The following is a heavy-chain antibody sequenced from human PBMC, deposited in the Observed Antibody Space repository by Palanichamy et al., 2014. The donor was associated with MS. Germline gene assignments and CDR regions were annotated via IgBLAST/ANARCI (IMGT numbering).Heavy chain of an antibody. D-gene: IGHD4-23*01. CDR2: IIPIFGTA. Sequence: VQLVQSGAEVKKPGSSVKVSCKASGGTFSSYAISWVRQAPGQGLEWMGGIIPIFGTANYAQKFQGRVTITADESTSTAYMELSSLRSEDTAVYYCARDNEEWTTVDQRVPFDYWGQGTLVTVSS. J-gene: IGHJ4*02. CDR3: ARDNEEWTTVDQRVPFDY. CDR1: GGTFSSYA. V-gene: IGHV1-69*01.